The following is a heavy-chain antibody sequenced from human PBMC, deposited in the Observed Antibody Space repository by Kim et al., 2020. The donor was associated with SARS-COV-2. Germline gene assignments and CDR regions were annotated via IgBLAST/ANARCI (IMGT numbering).Heavy chain of an antibody. J-gene: IGHJ4*02. V-gene: IGHV3-20*01. Sequence: GGSTGYADSVKGRFTISRDNAKNSLYLQMNSLRAEDTALYHCARDLTADYWGQGTLVTVSS. CDR3: ARDLTADY. CDR2: GGST. D-gene: IGHD3-9*01.